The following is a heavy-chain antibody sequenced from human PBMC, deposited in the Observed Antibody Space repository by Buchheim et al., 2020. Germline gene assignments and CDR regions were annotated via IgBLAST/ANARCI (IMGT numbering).Heavy chain of an antibody. Sequence: QVQLQQWGAGLLKPSETLSLTCAVYGGSFSGFYWTWIRQPPGKGLEWIGEINHSGSTNYNPSLKSRVTISVDTSKNQFSLILTSVTAADTAMYYCARGRGYCSGRSCYISSTSGLIGVTSPNFLYWGQGT. CDR2: INHSGST. V-gene: IGHV4-34*01. CDR1: GGSFSGFY. CDR3: ARGRGYCSGRSCYISSTSGLIGVTSPNFLY. J-gene: IGHJ4*02. D-gene: IGHD2-15*01.